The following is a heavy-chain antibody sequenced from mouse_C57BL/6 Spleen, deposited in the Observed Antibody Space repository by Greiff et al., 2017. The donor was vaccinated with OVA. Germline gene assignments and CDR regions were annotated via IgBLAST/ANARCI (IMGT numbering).Heavy chain of an antibody. V-gene: IGHV1-64*01. CDR3: ARWETGTSYCDY. D-gene: IGHD4-1*01. J-gene: IGHJ2*01. Sequence: QVQLQQPGAELVKPGASVKLSCKASGYTFTSYWMHWVKQRPGQGLEWIGMIHPNSGSTNYNAKFKSKATLTVDKSSSTAYMQLSSLTSEDSAVYYCARWETGTSYCDYWGKGTTLTVSS. CDR1: GYTFTSYW. CDR2: IHPNSGST.